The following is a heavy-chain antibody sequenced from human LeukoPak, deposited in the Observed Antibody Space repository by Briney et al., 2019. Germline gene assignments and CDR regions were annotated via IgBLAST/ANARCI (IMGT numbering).Heavy chain of an antibody. CDR3: ARDPSVYCSGGSCYLDY. CDR1: RFTFSTYS. CDR2: ISSSGSGI. D-gene: IGHD2-15*01. V-gene: IGHV3-48*02. Sequence: GGSLRLSCAASRFTFSTYSMNWVRQAPGNGLEWVSYISSSGSGIYYADSVKGRFTISRDNAKNSLYLQMNSLRDEDTAVYYCARDPSVYCSGGSCYLDYWGQGTLVTVSS. J-gene: IGHJ4*02.